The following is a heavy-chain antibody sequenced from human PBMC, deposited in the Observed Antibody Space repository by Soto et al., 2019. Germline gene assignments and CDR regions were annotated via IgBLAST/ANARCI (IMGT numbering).Heavy chain of an antibody. CDR3: ARAYIAARPQYYYYYMDV. D-gene: IGHD6-6*01. CDR1: GFTFSSYW. Sequence: GGSLRLSCAASGFTFSSYWMSWVRQAPGKGLEWVANIKQDGSEKYYVDSVKGRFTISRDNAKNSLYLQMNSLRAEDTAVYYCARAYIAARPQYYYYYMDVWGKGTTVTVSS. J-gene: IGHJ6*03. CDR2: IKQDGSEK. V-gene: IGHV3-7*01.